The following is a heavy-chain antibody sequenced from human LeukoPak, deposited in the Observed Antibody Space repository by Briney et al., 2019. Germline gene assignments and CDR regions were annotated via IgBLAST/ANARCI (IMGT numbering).Heavy chain of an antibody. J-gene: IGHJ4*02. CDR3: ARDKRVAAPYYFDY. Sequence: SETLSPTCAVSGYSISSGYYWGWIRQPPGKGLEWIGSIYHSGSTYYNPSLKSRVTISVDTSKNQFSLKLSSVTAADTAVYYCARDKRVAAPYYFDYWGQGTLVTVSS. D-gene: IGHD6-25*01. CDR2: IYHSGST. V-gene: IGHV4-38-2*02. CDR1: GYSISSGYY.